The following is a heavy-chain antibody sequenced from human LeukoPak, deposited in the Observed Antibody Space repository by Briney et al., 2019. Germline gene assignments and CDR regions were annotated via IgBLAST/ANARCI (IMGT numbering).Heavy chain of an antibody. J-gene: IGHJ4*01. CDR2: IWSDGSNK. V-gene: IGHV3-33*06. CDR1: GFTFSHYG. Sequence: GGSLRLSCAASGFTFSHYGMHWVRQPPGKALEWVAVIWSDGSNKFYADSVKGRFSISRDNFKNTVFLQMNSLRTGDTALYYCAKDAQRGFDYSNSLEHWGQGSLVTVSS. CDR3: AKDAQRGFDYSNSLEH. D-gene: IGHD4-11*01.